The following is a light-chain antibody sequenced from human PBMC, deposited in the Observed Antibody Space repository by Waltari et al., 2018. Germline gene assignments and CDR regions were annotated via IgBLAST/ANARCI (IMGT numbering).Light chain of an antibody. CDR1: QSVLYSSNNKNQ. CDR3: QQYYSHPLT. J-gene: IGKJ3*01. V-gene: IGKV4-1*01. Sequence: DIVMTQSPDSLAVSVGERATLNCKSSQSVLYSSNNKNQLAWYQQKPGQPPKLLIYWASTRESGVPDRFSGSGSGTDFTLTISSLQAEDVAVYYCQQYYSHPLTFGPGTKVDI. CDR2: WAS.